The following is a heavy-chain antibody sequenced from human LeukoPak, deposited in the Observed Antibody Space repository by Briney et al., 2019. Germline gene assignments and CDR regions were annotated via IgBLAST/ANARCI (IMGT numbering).Heavy chain of an antibody. CDR2: ISANGRST. D-gene: IGHD3-22*01. J-gene: IGHJ4*02. CDR1: GFTFTSYA. CDR3: AKVAGSSGYYPDF. V-gene: IGHV3-23*01. Sequence: GGSLRLSCVASGFTFTSYAMSWVRQAPGTGLEWISAISANGRSTYRADSVKGRFTISRDISKNTLYLQMNSLRAEDTAVYYCAKVAGSSGYYPDFWGQGTLVTVSS.